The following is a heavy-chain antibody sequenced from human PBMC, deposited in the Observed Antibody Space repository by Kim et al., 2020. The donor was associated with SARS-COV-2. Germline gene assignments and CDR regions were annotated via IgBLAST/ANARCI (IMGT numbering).Heavy chain of an antibody. J-gene: IGHJ4*02. CDR3: VAYRYEATSDF. Sequence: SETLSLTCTVSGGSISSSRHYWAWIRQPPGKGLEWIGSIYYTWTTYYNPSLKSRVTISLDTSKNEFSLKLSSVTAADTAVYYCVAYRYEATSDFWGQGTL. CDR1: GGSISSSRHY. D-gene: IGHD3-9*01. CDR2: IYYTWTT. V-gene: IGHV4-39*01.